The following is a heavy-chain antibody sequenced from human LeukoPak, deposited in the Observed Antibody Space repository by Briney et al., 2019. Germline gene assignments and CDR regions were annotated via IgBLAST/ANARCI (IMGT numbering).Heavy chain of an antibody. CDR3: ARHMGYYGSGTYKGGLDY. V-gene: IGHV4-39*01. D-gene: IGHD3-10*01. CDR2: IYYSGTT. CDR1: GGSISSRSYH. J-gene: IGHJ4*02. Sequence: LETLSLTCTVSGGSISSRSYHWGWMRQPPGKGLECIGTIYYSGTTYYNPSLKSRVTISVDTSKNQFSLKLSSLTAADTAVYYCARHMGYYGSGTYKGGLDYWGQGTLVTVSS.